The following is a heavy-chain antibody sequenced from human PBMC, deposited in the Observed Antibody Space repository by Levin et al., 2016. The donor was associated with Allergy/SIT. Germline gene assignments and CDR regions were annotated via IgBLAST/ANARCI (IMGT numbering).Heavy chain of an antibody. Sequence: SETLSLTCSVSGGSISGYYWTWIRQPPGKGLEWIGEINHTGKTNYNPSLKSRVTISLDTSKSQFSLNLSSVTAADTAVYYCAREAEDYYDSSGLFDYWGQGSLVTVSS. V-gene: IGHV4-34*01. CDR1: GGSISGYY. CDR2: INHTGKT. J-gene: IGHJ4*02. D-gene: IGHD3-22*01. CDR3: AREAEDYYDSSGLFDY.